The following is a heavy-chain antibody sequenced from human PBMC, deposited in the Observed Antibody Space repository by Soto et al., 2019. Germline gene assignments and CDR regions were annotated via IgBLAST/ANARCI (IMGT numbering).Heavy chain of an antibody. CDR3: ARQIYDSDAGPNFQYYFDS. Sequence: GESLKISCKGSGYSFAGYWITWVRQKPGKGLEWMGRIDPRYSQSYYSPSFRGHVTISVTKSITTVFLQWSSLRAPDTAMYYCARQIYDSDAGPNFQYYFDSWGQGTPVTVSS. V-gene: IGHV5-10-1*01. CDR2: IDPRYSQS. D-gene: IGHD5-12*01. J-gene: IGHJ4*02. CDR1: GYSFAGYW.